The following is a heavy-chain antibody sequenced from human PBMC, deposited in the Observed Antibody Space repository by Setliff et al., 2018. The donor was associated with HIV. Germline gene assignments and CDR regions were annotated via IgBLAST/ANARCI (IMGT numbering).Heavy chain of an antibody. Sequence: ASVKVSCKASGYTLRRHGISWVRQAPRQGLEWMGWISAYNGNTNYAQKFQGRVSMTRDTSTSTVYMELSSLRSEDTAVYYCAKDDVPRDFDIWGQGTMVTVS. CDR1: GYTLRRHG. CDR3: AKDDVPRDFDI. CDR2: ISAYNGNT. J-gene: IGHJ3*02. V-gene: IGHV1-18*01.